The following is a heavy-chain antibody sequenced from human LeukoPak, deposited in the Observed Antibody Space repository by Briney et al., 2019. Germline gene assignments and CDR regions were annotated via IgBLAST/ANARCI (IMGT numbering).Heavy chain of an antibody. Sequence: ASVKVSCKASGGTFSSYAISWVRQAPGQGLEWMGRIIPIFGTANYAQKFQGRVTITTDESTSTAYMELSSLRSEDTAVYYCARGRSGSEPNWGQGTLVTVSS. CDR1: GGTFSSYA. CDR2: IIPIFGTA. D-gene: IGHD3-10*01. CDR3: ARGRSGSEPN. V-gene: IGHV1-69*05. J-gene: IGHJ4*02.